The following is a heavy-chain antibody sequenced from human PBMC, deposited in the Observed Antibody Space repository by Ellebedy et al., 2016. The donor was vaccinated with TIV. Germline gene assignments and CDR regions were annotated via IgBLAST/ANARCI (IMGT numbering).Heavy chain of an antibody. J-gene: IGHJ4*02. CDR1: GDSVSSNSAT. CDR3: ARVGRYFTNGVCYGRSFDY. Sequence: SQTLSLTCAISGDSVSSNSATWNWIRQSPSRGLEWLGRTYYRSKWYNDYAVSVKSRITINSDTSKNQFSLQRNSVTPEDTAVYYCARVGRYFTNGVCYGRSFDYWGQGTLVTVSS. CDR2: TYYRSKWYN. D-gene: IGHD2-8*01. V-gene: IGHV6-1*01.